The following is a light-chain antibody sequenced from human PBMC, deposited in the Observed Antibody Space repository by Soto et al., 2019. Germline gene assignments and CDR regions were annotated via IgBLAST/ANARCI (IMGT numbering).Light chain of an antibody. J-gene: IGLJ1*01. CDR3: SSYTSSSTYV. CDR2: EVT. V-gene: IGLV2-14*01. Sequence: QSVLTQPASVSGSPGQSITISCTGTSSDVGGYNYVAWYQQHPGKAPKLLISEVTDRPSGVSNRFSGSESGNTASLTISGLQADDEADYYSSSYTSSSTYVFGPGTKVTVL. CDR1: SSDVGGYNY.